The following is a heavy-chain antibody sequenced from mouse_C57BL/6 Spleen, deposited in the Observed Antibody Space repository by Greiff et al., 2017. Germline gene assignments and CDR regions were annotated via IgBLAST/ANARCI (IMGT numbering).Heavy chain of an antibody. Sequence: QVQLQQSGPGLVAPSQSLSITCTVSGFSLTSYGVSWVRQPPGKGLEWLGVIWGDGSTNYHSALISRLSISQDNSKSQVFLKLNSLQTDDTATYYCAKPEDYGNHGVAYWGQGTLVTVSA. CDR3: AKPEDYGNHGVAY. V-gene: IGHV2-3*01. D-gene: IGHD2-1*01. CDR1: GFSLTSYG. CDR2: IWGDGST. J-gene: IGHJ3*01.